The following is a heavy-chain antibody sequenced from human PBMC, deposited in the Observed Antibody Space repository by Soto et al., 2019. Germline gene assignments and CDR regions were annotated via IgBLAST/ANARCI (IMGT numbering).Heavy chain of an antibody. V-gene: IGHV4-30-4*01. CDR2: ISYRVDT. D-gene: IGHD2-21*02. Sequence: PSETLSLTCTVPSGSISSGDYYWSWIRQPPGKGLEWIGYISYRVDTYYSPSLKSRVTMSIDTSKNLSSLNVSSVTAADTAVYYCARVAGVAYCGGDCYHFDYWGQGTLVTVSS. CDR1: SGSISSGDYY. CDR3: ARVAGVAYCGGDCYHFDY. J-gene: IGHJ4*02.